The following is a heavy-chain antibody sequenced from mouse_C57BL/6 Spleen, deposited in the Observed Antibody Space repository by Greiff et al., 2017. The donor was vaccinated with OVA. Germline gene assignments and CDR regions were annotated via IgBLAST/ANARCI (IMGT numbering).Heavy chain of an antibody. D-gene: IGHD2-4*01. V-gene: IGHV3-6*01. CDR3: AREGDYDGWYFDV. Sequence: EVQLQESGPGLVKPSQSLSLTCSVTGYSITSGYYWNWIRQFPGNKLEWMGYISYDGSNNYNPSLKNRISITRDTSKNQFFLKLNSVTTEDTATYYCAREGDYDGWYFDVWGTGTTVTVSS. CDR1: GYSITSGYY. CDR2: ISYDGSN. J-gene: IGHJ1*03.